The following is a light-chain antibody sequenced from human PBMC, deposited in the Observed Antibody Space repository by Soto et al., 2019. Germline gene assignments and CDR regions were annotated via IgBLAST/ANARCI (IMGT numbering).Light chain of an antibody. CDR2: WAS. CDR3: QQHYNTPWT. J-gene: IGKJ1*01. V-gene: IGKV4-1*01. Sequence: DFVMPQSPDSLAVSLGERATINCKSSQSVLYSSNNKNYLAWYQQKAGQPPKLLIYWASTRESGVPDRFSGSGSGTDFTLTISSLQAEDVAVYYCQQHYNTPWTFGQGTKVEI. CDR1: QSVLYSSNNKNY.